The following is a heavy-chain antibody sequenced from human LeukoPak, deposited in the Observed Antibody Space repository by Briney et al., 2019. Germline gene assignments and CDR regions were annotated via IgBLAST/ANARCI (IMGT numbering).Heavy chain of an antibody. CDR1: GYTFTGYY. D-gene: IGHD1-26*01. V-gene: IGHV1-2*06. J-gene: IGHJ4*02. CDR3: ARRKKWELAENYFDY. CDR2: INPNSGGT. Sequence: ASVKVSCKASGYTFTGYYMHWARQAPGQGLEWMGRINPNSGGTNYAQKFQGRVTMTRDTSISTAYMELSRLRSDDTAVYYCARRKKWELAENYFDYWGQGTLVTVSS.